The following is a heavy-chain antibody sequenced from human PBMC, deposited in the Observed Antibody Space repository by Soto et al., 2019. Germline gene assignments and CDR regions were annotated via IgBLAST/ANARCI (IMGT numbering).Heavy chain of an antibody. D-gene: IGHD3-22*01. CDR2: IYPGDSDT. CDR1: GYSFTTYW. CDR3: ARGGADYYYVGTGYYQLDY. V-gene: IGHV5-51*01. J-gene: IGHJ4*02. Sequence: GESLKISCQGSGYSFTTYWIVWVRQMPGKGLECMGVIYPGDSDTIYSPSFQGQVTISADKSISTAYLQWSSLKASDTAMYYCARGGADYYYVGTGYYQLDYWGQGTLVTVSS.